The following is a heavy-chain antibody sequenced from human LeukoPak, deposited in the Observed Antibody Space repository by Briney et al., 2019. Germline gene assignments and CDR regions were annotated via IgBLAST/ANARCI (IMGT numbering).Heavy chain of an antibody. CDR3: ARDGYSFGHDFDY. J-gene: IGHJ4*02. CDR1: GFTFGSYW. V-gene: IGHV3-74*01. CDR2: IKGDGSST. D-gene: IGHD5-18*01. Sequence: GGSLRLSCAASGFTFGSYWMHWVRHTPGKGLVWVSRIKGDGSSTSYADSVKGRFTISRDNAKNTLYLQMNSLRAEDTAVYYCARDGYSFGHDFDYWGQGTLVTVSS.